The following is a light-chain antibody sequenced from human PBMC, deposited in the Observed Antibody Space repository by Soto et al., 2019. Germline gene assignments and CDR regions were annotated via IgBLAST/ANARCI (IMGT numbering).Light chain of an antibody. CDR2: NDY. CDR3: QVWDSSSDHRGVV. J-gene: IGLJ2*01. CDR1: NIGSKS. V-gene: IGLV3-21*02. Sequence: SYELTQPPSVSVAPGQTARITCGGNNIGSKSVHWYQQKSGQAPVLVVYNDYDRPSGIPERFSGSNSGNSATLTISRVEDGDEADYYCQVWDSSSDHRGVVFGGGTKLTV.